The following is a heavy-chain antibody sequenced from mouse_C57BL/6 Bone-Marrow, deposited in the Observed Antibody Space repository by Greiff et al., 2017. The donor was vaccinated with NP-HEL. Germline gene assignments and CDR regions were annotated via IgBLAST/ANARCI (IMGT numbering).Heavy chain of an antibody. CDR3: ARRKLRRAWFAY. CDR2: IYPSDSET. V-gene: IGHV1-61*01. CDR1: GYTFTSYW. D-gene: IGHD3-2*02. Sequence: VQLQQPGAELVRPGSSVKLSCKASGYTFTSYWMDWVKQRPGQGLEWIGNIYPSDSETHYNQKFKDKATLTVDKSSSTAYMQLSSLTSEDSAVYYCARRKLRRAWFAYWGQGTLVTVSA. J-gene: IGHJ3*01.